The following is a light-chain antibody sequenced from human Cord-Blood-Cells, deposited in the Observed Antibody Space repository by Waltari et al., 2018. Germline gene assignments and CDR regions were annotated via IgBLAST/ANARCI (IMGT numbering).Light chain of an antibody. V-gene: IGLV2-14*03. CDR2: DVS. CDR3: SSYTSSSTWV. J-gene: IGLJ3*02. Sequence: QSALTQPASVSGSPGQSITISCTGTSSDVGGYNYVSWYQQHPGKAPKLMIYDVSNPPSGASNRFSCSKAGNTASLTISVLQAEDDADYYCSSYTSSSTWVFGGGTKLTVL. CDR1: SSDVGGYNY.